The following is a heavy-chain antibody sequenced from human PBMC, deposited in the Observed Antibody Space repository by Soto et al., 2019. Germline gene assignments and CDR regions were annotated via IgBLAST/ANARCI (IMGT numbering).Heavy chain of an antibody. CDR1: GGTFSTYA. J-gene: IGHJ4*02. CDR2: IIPMFGTA. D-gene: IGHD5-18*01. Sequence: QVQLVQSGAEVKKPESSVKVSCKAPGGTFSTYAISWVRQAPGQGLEWMGGIIPMFGTANYAQRFQDRVTXTXPESTNTVDMGLSSPRPEDTAVYFCASGIQLWLRRINNGYSGWGQGTLVSVSS. V-gene: IGHV1-69*05. CDR3: ASGIQLWLRRINNGYSG.